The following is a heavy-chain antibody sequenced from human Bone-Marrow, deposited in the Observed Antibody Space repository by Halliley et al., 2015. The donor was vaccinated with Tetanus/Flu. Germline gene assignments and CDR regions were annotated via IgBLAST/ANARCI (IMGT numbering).Heavy chain of an antibody. Sequence: SLRLSCAASGFTFRSYEMNWVRQAPGKGLEWVSYISSSGSGIYYADSVKGRFTISRDNAKNSLYLQMNSLRADDTAVYFCARVHRSYNDVSSGYHLDYWGQGTLVTVSS. CDR1: GFTFRSYE. J-gene: IGHJ4*02. V-gene: IGHV3-48*03. CDR2: ISSSGSGI. D-gene: IGHD3-22*01. CDR3: ARVHRSYNDVSSGYHLDY.